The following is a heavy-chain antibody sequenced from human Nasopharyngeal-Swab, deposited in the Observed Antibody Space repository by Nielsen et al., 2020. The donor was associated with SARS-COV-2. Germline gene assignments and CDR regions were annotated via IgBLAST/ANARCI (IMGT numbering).Heavy chain of an antibody. CDR1: GFSFSSYG. CDR3: AKVASAGIDH. Sequence: GESLKISCVASGFSFSSYGMHWVRQAPGKGLEWVAIIGCDGSSKYHADSVQGRFTISRDNSKNTLYLQMNSLRPEDTAVYYCAKVASAGIDHWGQGALVTVSS. D-gene: IGHD6-13*01. CDR2: IGCDGSSK. J-gene: IGHJ4*02. V-gene: IGHV3-30*02.